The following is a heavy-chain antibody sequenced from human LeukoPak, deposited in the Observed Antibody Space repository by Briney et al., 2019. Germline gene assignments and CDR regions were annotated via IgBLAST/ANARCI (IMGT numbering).Heavy chain of an antibody. V-gene: IGHV3-74*01. CDR1: GFSSRGYE. D-gene: IGHD4-23*01. Sequence: AGGSLRVSCAASGFSSRGYELHWVRQAPGKGLVWGSRINSDGRSTDYADFVKGRFTISRDNAKNTLYLQMNSLRAEDTDVYYCARTDDIGGNENQGVYSGMDVSGRGTTVTVSS. CDR3: ARTDDIGGNENQGVYSGMDV. J-gene: IGHJ6*02. CDR2: INSDGRST.